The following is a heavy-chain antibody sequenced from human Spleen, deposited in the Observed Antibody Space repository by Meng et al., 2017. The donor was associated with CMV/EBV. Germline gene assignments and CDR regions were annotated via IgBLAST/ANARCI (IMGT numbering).Heavy chain of an antibody. CDR1: GFTFSTYW. J-gene: IGHJ4*02. CDR3: ARPTH. CDR2: INSDGSIT. Sequence: GESLKISCAASGFTFSTYWMHWVRQAPGKGLVWVSVINSDGSITTYADSVKGRFTISRDNSKNTLYLQMNSLRAEDTAVYYCARPTHWGQGTLVTVSS. V-gene: IGHV3-74*01.